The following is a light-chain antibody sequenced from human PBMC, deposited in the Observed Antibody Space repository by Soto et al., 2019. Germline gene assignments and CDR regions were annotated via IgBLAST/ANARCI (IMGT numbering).Light chain of an antibody. V-gene: IGLV2-23*01. CDR2: EGS. Sequence: QSALTQPASVSGSAGQSITISCTGASSDVGSHNLVSWYQQYPGKAPKLMIYEGSKRPSGVSNRFSGSKSGNTASLTISGLQAEHEADYYCCSYAATTLFGGGTKLTV. CDR1: SSDVGSHNL. CDR3: CSYAATTL. J-gene: IGLJ2*01.